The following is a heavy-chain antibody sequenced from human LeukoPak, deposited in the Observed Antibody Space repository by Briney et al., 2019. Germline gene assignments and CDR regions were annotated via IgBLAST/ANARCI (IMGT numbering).Heavy chain of an antibody. CDR2: IYHSGST. CDR3: ARLLGGSAYPIYFDC. V-gene: IGHV4-4*02. J-gene: IGHJ4*02. CDR1: GGSISSSNW. Sequence: SGTLSLTCAVSGGSISSSNWWSWVRQPPGKGLERIGEIYHSGSTNYNPSLKSRVTISVDKSKNQFSLKLNSVTAADTAVYYCARLLGGSAYPIYFDCWGQGTLVTVSS. D-gene: IGHD3-22*01.